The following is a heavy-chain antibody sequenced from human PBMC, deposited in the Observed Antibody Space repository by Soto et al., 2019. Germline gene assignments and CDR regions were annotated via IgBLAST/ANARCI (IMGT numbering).Heavy chain of an antibody. CDR3: ARAPNFNLYYYYGMDV. CDR1: GFTVSSNY. D-gene: IGHD1-20*01. Sequence: GGSLRLSCAASGFTVSSNYMSWVRQAPGKGLEWVSVIYSGGSTYYADSVKGRFTISRDNSKNTLYLQMNSLRAEDTAVYYCARAPNFNLYYYYGMDVWGQGTTVTVSS. J-gene: IGHJ6*02. CDR2: IYSGGST. V-gene: IGHV3-53*01.